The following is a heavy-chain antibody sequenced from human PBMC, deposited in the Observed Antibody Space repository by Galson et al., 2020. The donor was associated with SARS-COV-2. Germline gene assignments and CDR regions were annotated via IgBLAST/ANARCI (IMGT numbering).Heavy chain of an antibody. V-gene: IGHV3-30*02. CDR2: IRNDRSNE. J-gene: IGHJ6*03. Sequence: GGSLRLSCAASGFTFTTFGMHWVRRAPGRGLEWVAFIRNDRSNEYYADSVKGRFTISRDNSKNSLYLQMNSLRAEDTALYYCAKDRVAVAGNYYYYYMDVWGKGTTVTVSS. CDR3: AKDRVAVAGNYYYYYMDV. D-gene: IGHD6-13*01. CDR1: GFTFTTFG.